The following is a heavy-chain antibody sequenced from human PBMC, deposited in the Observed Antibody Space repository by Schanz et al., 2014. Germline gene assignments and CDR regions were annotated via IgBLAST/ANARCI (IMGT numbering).Heavy chain of an antibody. CDR1: GFTLSSYA. Sequence: VQLVGSGGGVVQPGRSLRLSCAAYGFTLSSYAMHWVRQAPGKGLEWVAVISYDGSNKYYADSVKGRFTISRDNSKNILYLQMNSLRAEDTAVYYCAKARRKSNCSGGRCFHYSYYGMDVWGQGTTVTVSS. J-gene: IGHJ6*02. V-gene: IGHV3-30-3*01. CDR2: ISYDGSNK. CDR3: AKARRKSNCSGGRCFHYSYYGMDV. D-gene: IGHD2-15*01.